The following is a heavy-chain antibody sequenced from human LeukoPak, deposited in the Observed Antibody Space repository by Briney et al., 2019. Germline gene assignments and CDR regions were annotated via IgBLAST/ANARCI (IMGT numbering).Heavy chain of an antibody. CDR1: RFTFSNYA. CDR3: ARDNYDFWSGYLVPFDY. CDR2: ISYDGSNK. D-gene: IGHD3-3*01. V-gene: IGHV3-30*03. J-gene: IGHJ4*02. Sequence: AGGSLRLSCAASRFTFSNYAMHWVRQAPGKRLEWVAVISYDGSNKYYANSVKGRFTISRDNAKNSLYLQMKSLRAEDTAVYYCARDNYDFWSGYLVPFDYWGQGTLVTVSS.